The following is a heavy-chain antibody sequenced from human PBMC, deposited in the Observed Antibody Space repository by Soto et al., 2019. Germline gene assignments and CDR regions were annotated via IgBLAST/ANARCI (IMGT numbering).Heavy chain of an antibody. CDR3: ARGWETVGTTTPFAY. J-gene: IGHJ4*02. D-gene: IGHD1-26*01. CDR1: GGTFSNYA. V-gene: IGHV1-69*06. Sequence: SVKVSFKASGGTFSNYAINWLRQAPGQGLEWMGGIIPLFGTPNYAQKFQGRVTFTAHKSTSTAYMELRSLRSDDTAVYYCARGWETVGTTTPFAYWGQGTLVTVSS. CDR2: IIPLFGTP.